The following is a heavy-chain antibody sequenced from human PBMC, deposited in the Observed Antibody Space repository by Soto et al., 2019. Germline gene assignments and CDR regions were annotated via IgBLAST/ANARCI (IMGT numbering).Heavy chain of an antibody. J-gene: IGHJ3*01. CDR1: GFTFSTYS. Sequence: GGSLRLSCAASGFTFSTYSMTWVRQAPGKGLEWVSYISSSSSTIYYADSVKGRFTISRDNAKNSLYLQINSLRAEDTAVYYCARVNQLLLNALDLWGQGTMVTVSS. D-gene: IGHD2-2*01. V-gene: IGHV3-48*01. CDR2: ISSSSSTI. CDR3: ARVNQLLLNALDL.